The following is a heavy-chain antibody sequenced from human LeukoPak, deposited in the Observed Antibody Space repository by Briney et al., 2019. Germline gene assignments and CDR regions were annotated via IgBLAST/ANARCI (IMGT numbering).Heavy chain of an antibody. J-gene: IGHJ3*02. D-gene: IGHD3-22*01. CDR1: GFTVSSNY. Sequence: GGSLRLSCAASGFTVSSNYMSWVRQAPGKGLEWVSVIYSGGSTYYADSAKGRFTISRDNSKNTLYLQMNSLRAEDTAVYYCAREMGGYYLRGAFDIWGQGTMVTVSS. V-gene: IGHV3-53*01. CDR2: IYSGGST. CDR3: AREMGGYYLRGAFDI.